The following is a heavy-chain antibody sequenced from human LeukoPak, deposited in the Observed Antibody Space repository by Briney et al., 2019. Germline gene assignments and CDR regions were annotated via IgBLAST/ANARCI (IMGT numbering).Heavy chain of an antibody. D-gene: IGHD3-22*01. Sequence: PRASVKVSCKASGYTFTSYDINWVRQASGQGLEWMGWMNPNSGNTGYAQKFQGRVTITRNTSISTAYMELSSLRSEDTAVYYCARGVTMIVSDHWFDPWGQGTLVTVSS. CDR2: MNPNSGNT. V-gene: IGHV1-8*03. CDR1: GYTFTSYD. J-gene: IGHJ5*02. CDR3: ARGVTMIVSDHWFDP.